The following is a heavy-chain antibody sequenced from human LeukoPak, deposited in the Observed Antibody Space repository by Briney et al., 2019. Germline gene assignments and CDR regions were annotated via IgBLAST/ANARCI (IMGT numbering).Heavy chain of an antibody. CDR1: GFTFSSYW. Sequence: HTGGFLRLSCAASGFTFSSYWMSWVRQAPGKGLEWVANIKQDGSEKYYVDSVKGRFTISRDNAKNSLYLQMNSLRAEDTAVYYCAREVNCGGDCYPFDYWGQGTLVTVSS. V-gene: IGHV3-7*01. CDR3: AREVNCGGDCYPFDY. D-gene: IGHD2-21*02. CDR2: IKQDGSEK. J-gene: IGHJ4*02.